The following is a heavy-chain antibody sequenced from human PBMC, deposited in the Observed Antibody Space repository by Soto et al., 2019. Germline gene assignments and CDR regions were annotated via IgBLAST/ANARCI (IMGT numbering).Heavy chain of an antibody. Sequence: QVQLVESGGGVVQPGRSLRLSCAASGFTFSSYGMHWVRQAPGKGLEWVAVISYDGSNKYYADSVKGRFTISRDNSKNTLYLQMNSLRAVDTAVYYCAKDLARGGGSYYYYGMDVWGQGTTVTVSS. J-gene: IGHJ6*02. V-gene: IGHV3-30*18. CDR3: AKDLARGGGSYYYYGMDV. D-gene: IGHD1-26*01. CDR2: ISYDGSNK. CDR1: GFTFSSYG.